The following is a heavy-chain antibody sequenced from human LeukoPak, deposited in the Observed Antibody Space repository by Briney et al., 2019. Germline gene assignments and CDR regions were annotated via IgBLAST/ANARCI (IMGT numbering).Heavy chain of an antibody. CDR1: GFTFSRSA. J-gene: IGHJ4*02. CDR2: IIYSGGAT. V-gene: IGHV3-23*01. CDR3: AKDGLYYDGSEHVYYFDS. Sequence: GGPLRLSCAASGFTFSRSAMTWVRQGPGTGLEFVASIIYSGGATYYADSVKGRFTISRDNSKNTLYLQMNSLRAEDTALYYCAKDGLYYDGSEHVYYFDSWGQGTLVTVSS. D-gene: IGHD3-22*01.